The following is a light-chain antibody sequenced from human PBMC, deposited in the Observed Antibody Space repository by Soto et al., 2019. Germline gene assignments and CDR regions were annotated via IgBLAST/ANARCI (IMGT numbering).Light chain of an antibody. V-gene: IGLV8-61*01. CDR3: VLYMGTGISV. Sequence: QTVVTQEPSFSVSPGGTATLTCGLSSGSVSSSNYASWYQQTPGQTPCTLIHSTDTRSSGVPDRFSGSILGNKAALTITGAQADDEADYYCVLYMGTGISVFGGGTKLTVL. J-gene: IGLJ2*01. CDR2: STD. CDR1: SGSVSSSNY.